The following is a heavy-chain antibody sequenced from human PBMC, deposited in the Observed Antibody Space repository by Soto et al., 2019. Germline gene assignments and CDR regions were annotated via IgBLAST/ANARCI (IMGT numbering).Heavy chain of an antibody. CDR2: ISAAGDVT. CDR3: AKDSGHSGSLCDY. J-gene: IGHJ4*02. D-gene: IGHD6-13*01. CDR1: GFTFSSSA. Sequence: EVQLLDSGGGLVQPGGSLRLSCAASGFTFSSSAMTWVRQAPGKGLEWVSHISAAGDVTDYVGSVQGRFTISRDNSKNTLYLQMDSLRVEDTAVYYCAKDSGHSGSLCDYWGQGTLVTVSS. V-gene: IGHV3-23*01.